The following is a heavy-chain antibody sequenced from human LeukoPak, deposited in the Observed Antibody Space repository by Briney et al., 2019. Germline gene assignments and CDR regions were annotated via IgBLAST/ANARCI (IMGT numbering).Heavy chain of an antibody. CDR1: GGSFSGYY. Sequence: SETLSLTCAVYGGSFSGYYWSWIRQPPGKGLEWIGEINHSGSTNYNPSLKSRVAISVDTSKNQFSLKLSSVTAADTAVYYCARGRRPPWYSSSWYSWFDPWGQGTLVTVSS. V-gene: IGHV4-34*01. CDR3: ARGRRPPWYSSSWYSWFDP. D-gene: IGHD6-13*01. J-gene: IGHJ5*02. CDR2: INHSGST.